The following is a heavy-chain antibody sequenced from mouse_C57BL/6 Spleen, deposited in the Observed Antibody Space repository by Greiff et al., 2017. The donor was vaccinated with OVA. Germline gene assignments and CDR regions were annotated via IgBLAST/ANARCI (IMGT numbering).Heavy chain of an antibody. D-gene: IGHD1-1*01. CDR1: GFTFSDYG. CDR2: ISSGSSTI. J-gene: IGHJ4*01. Sequence: EVKVVESGGGLVKPGGSLKLSCAASGFTFSDYGMHWVRQAPEKGLEWVAYISSGSSTIYYADTVKGRFTISRDNAKNTLFLQMTSLRSEDTAMYYCARNFYSSSYPYAMDYWGQGTSVTVSS. CDR3: ARNFYSSSYPYAMDY. V-gene: IGHV5-17*01.